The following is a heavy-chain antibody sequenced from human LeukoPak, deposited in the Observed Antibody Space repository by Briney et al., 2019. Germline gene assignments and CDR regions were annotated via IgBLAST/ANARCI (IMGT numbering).Heavy chain of an antibody. J-gene: IGHJ4*02. D-gene: IGHD3-10*01. CDR3: ARENTLLWFGEIDY. CDR1: GFTFSSYG. Sequence: GGSLRLSCAASGFTFSSYGMHWVRQAPGKGLEWVAVIWYDGSNKYYADSVKGRFTISRDNSKNTLYLQMNGLRAEDTAVYYCARENTLLWFGEIDYWGQGTLVTVSS. V-gene: IGHV3-33*01. CDR2: IWYDGSNK.